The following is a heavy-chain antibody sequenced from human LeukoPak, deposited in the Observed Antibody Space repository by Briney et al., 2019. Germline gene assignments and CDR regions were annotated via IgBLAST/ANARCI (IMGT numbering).Heavy chain of an antibody. Sequence: GASVTVSCKASGYIFTGYYMHWVRQAPGQGLEWMGWINPNSGGANYPQKFQGRVTMTRATSISTAYMELSSLRSDDTAVYYCARRLVRYNYYYMDVWGKGTTVTVSS. V-gene: IGHV1-2*02. D-gene: IGHD6-19*01. CDR2: INPNSGGA. J-gene: IGHJ6*03. CDR1: GYIFTGYY. CDR3: ARRLVRYNYYYMDV.